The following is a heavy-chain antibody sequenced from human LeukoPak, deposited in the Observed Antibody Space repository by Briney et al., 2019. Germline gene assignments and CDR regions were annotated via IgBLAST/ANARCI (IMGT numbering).Heavy chain of an antibody. CDR2: INTNTGNP. Sequence: ASVKVSCKASGYSFTSYAMNWVRQAPGQGLQWMGWINTNTGNPTYAQGFTGRFVLSLDTSVSTAYLQISSLKADDTAVYYCARVGGSGRGDYYYYYMDVWGKGSTVTVSS. CDR1: GYSFTSYA. CDR3: ARVGGSGRGDYYYYYMDV. V-gene: IGHV7-4-1*02. D-gene: IGHD3-10*01. J-gene: IGHJ6*03.